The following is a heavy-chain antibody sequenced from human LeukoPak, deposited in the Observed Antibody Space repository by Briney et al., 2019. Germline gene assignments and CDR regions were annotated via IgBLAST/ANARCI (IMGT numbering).Heavy chain of an antibody. Sequence: GGSLRLSCAASGFTFDDYAMHWVRQAPGKGLEWVSGISWNSGSIGYADSVKGRFTISRDNAKNSLYLQMNSLRAEDTALYYCAKDYFKEDYYDSSGPLGDWGQGTLVTVSS. CDR2: ISWNSGSI. J-gene: IGHJ4*02. D-gene: IGHD3-22*01. V-gene: IGHV3-9*01. CDR1: GFTFDDYA. CDR3: AKDYFKEDYYDSSGPLGD.